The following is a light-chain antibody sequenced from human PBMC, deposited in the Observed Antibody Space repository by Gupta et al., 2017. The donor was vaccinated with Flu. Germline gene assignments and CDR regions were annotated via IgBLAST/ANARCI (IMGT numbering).Light chain of an antibody. CDR1: SSDVGSFHL. J-gene: IGLJ3*02. Sequence: QSALTHPASVSGSPGQSIPISCTGTSSDVGSFHLVSWYQQHPGKAPKLIMYEVTQRPSGVSVRFSGSKSGNTASLTISGLQAEDEADYYCCSYAGSNAPFGGGTKLTVL. V-gene: IGLV2-23*02. CDR3: CSYAGSNAP. CDR2: EVT.